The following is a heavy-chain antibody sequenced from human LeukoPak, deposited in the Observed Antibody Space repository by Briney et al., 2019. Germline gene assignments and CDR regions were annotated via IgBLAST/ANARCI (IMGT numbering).Heavy chain of an antibody. J-gene: IGHJ4*02. V-gene: IGHV3-30*02. D-gene: IGHD3-22*01. CDR2: IRYDGSNK. Sequence: GGSLRLSCAASGFTFSSYGMRWVRQAPGKGLEWVAFIRYDGSNKYYTDSVKGRFTISRDNSKNTLYLQMNSLRAEDTAVYYCAKVIRASISVIVVVKASFDYWGQGSLVTVSS. CDR3: AKVIRASISVIVVVKASFDY. CDR1: GFTFSSYG.